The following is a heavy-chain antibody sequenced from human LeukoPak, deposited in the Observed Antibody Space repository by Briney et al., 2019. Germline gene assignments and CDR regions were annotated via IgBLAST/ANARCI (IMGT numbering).Heavy chain of an antibody. V-gene: IGHV4-59*01. CDR2: IYYSGST. D-gene: IGHD3-10*01. CDR1: GGSISSYY. CDR3: ARAGYYYGSGSYYNTPHFDY. Sequence: SETLSLTCTVSGGSISSYYWGWIRQPPGKGLEYGGDIYYSGSTYYNPSLKSRVTISVDTSKNQFSLKLSSVTAADTAVYYCARAGYYYGSGSYYNTPHFDYWGQGTLVTVSS. J-gene: IGHJ4*02.